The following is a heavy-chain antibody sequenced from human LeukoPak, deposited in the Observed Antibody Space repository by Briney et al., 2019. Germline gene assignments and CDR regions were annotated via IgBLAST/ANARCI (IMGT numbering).Heavy chain of an antibody. CDR1: GLTFSSYG. D-gene: IGHD2-2*03. Sequence: GGSLRLSCAASGLTFSSYGMHWVRQAPGKGLQWVAFIHFDGSPKYSGDSVKGRFTVSRDNSKNTLYLQMNSLRPEDTAVYHCAKDQCTRASCDGYPGHWGQGTLVTVSS. CDR2: IHFDGSPK. J-gene: IGHJ4*02. V-gene: IGHV3-30*02. CDR3: AKDQCTRASCDGYPGH.